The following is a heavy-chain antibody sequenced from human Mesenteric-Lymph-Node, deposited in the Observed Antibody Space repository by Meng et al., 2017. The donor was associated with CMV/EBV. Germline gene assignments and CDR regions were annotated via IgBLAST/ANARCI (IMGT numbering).Heavy chain of an antibody. Sequence: SGFTFRDYVMRWVRQAPGKGLEWVSSIRRGGGSTWYADSVKGRFTISRDNSKNTLYLQMSSLRAEDTAVYYCAKTGGADDYANIWFDPWGQGTLVTVSS. V-gene: IGHV3-23*01. CDR3: AKTGGADDYANIWFDP. CDR1: GFTFRDYV. D-gene: IGHD4-17*01. CDR2: IRRGGGST. J-gene: IGHJ5*02.